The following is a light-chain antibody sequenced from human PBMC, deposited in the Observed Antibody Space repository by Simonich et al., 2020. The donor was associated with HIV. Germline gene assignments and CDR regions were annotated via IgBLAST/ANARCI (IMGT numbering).Light chain of an antibody. V-gene: IGKV1-33*01. J-gene: IGKJ3*01. CDR3: QQLNSYPPPFT. CDR2: DAS. CDR1: QDITNY. Sequence: DIQMTQSPSSLSASVGDRVTITCQASQDITNYLNWYQQKPGKAPKLLIYDASNLETGVPSRFSGSGSGTEFTLTISSLQPEDFATYYCQQLNSYPPPFTFGPGTKVDIK.